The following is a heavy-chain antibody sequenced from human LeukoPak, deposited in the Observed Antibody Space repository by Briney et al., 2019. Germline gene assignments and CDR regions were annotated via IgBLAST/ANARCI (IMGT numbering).Heavy chain of an antibody. V-gene: IGHV1-18*04. CDR3: ARDLGGVTVATNITLDY. CDR1: GYTFTVYY. Sequence: ASVKVSCKASGYTFTVYYMHWVRQAPGQGLEWMGWINTYNGNTNYAQKLQGRVTMTTETTTSTAYMEPRSLRSDDTAVYYCARDLGGVTVATNITLDYWGQGTLVTVSS. J-gene: IGHJ4*02. CDR2: INTYNGNT. D-gene: IGHD5-12*01.